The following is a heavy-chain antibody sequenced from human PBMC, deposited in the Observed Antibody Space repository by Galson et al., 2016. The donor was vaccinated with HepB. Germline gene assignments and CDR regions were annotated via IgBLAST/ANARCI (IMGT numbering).Heavy chain of an antibody. J-gene: IGHJ4*02. Sequence: SETLSLTCAVSGGSISSDYWWTWIRQTPGTGLEWIAEIRLSGYSSYNPSLQSRVTLSLDKSNTHVSLNLSSVTAADTAIYYCATGVNFVWRHWGQGILVTVSS. D-gene: IGHD2-21*01. CDR2: IRLSGYS. V-gene: IGHV4-4*02. CDR1: GGSISSDYW. CDR3: ATGVNFVWRH.